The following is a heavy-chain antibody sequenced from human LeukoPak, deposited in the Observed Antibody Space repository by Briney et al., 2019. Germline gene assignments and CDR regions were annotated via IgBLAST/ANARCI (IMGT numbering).Heavy chain of an antibody. CDR2: IWSDGNNR. D-gene: IGHD2-8*02. CDR1: GFTFKNYG. V-gene: IGHV3-30*02. CDR3: AKDPGASVSGFHMDV. J-gene: IGHJ6*03. Sequence: GGSLRLSCAASGFTFKNYGMHWVRKATGKGREGVSFIWSDGNNRFYADSVKGRFTISRDNSKNMLYLQMDTLRAEDTALYYCAKDPGASVSGFHMDVWGKGTTVIVSS.